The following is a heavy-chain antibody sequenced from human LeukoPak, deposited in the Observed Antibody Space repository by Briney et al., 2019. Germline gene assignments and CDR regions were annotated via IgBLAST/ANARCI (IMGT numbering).Heavy chain of an antibody. CDR2: IYYSGST. Sequence: KPSETLSLTCTVSGGSISSGGYYWSWIRQHPGKGLEWIGYIYYSGSTYYNPSLKSRVTISVDTSKNQFSLKLSSVTAADTAVYYCARQSGHDYGGNSEFDYWGQGTLVTVSS. V-gene: IGHV4-31*03. CDR3: ARQSGHDYGGNSEFDY. D-gene: IGHD4-23*01. J-gene: IGHJ4*02. CDR1: GGSISSGGYY.